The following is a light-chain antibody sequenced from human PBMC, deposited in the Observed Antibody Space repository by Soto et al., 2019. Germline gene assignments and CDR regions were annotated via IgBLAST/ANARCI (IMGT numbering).Light chain of an antibody. Sequence: DIQITQSPSTLSGSLGDRVTITCRASQTISSWLAWYKQKPGKAPKLLIYKASTLKSGVPSRLSGSGYGTDFTLTISSMQPEDFATYYCLQDYNYFGFGHGTRLEIK. CDR2: KAS. J-gene: IGKJ5*01. V-gene: IGKV1-5*03. CDR3: LQDYNYFG. CDR1: QTISSW.